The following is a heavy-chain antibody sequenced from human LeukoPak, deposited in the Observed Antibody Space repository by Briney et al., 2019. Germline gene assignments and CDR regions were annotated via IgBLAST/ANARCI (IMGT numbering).Heavy chain of an antibody. J-gene: IGHJ4*02. CDR3: ARDQYYYDSSGYLTFDY. CDR2: IHTSGST. Sequence: ASETLSLTCTVSGVSISSYYWSWIRQPAGKGLEWIGRIHTSGSTNYNPSLKSRVTMSVDTSKNQFSLKLSSVTAADTAVYYCARDQYYYDSSGYLTFDYWGQGTLVTVSS. D-gene: IGHD3-22*01. V-gene: IGHV4-4*07. CDR1: GVSISSYY.